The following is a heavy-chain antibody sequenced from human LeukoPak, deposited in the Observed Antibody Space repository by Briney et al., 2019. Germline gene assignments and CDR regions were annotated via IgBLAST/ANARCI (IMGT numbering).Heavy chain of an antibody. D-gene: IGHD5-24*01. CDR3: AKVGRWLQSAFDY. V-gene: IGHV4-59*01. J-gene: IGHJ4*02. Sequence: SETLSLTCTVSGDSISNYYWNWIRQPPGKGLEWIGYIYHSGATYYIPSLKSRVTMSLDTSKNQFSLKLNSVTAADTAVYYCAKVGRWLQSAFDYWGQGAPATVSS. CDR2: IYHSGAT. CDR1: GDSISNYY.